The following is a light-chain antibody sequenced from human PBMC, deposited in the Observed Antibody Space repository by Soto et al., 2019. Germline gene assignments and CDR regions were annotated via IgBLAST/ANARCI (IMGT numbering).Light chain of an antibody. J-gene: IGLJ1*01. CDR1: SSDVGGYNY. V-gene: IGLV2-11*01. CDR2: DVS. CDR3: CSYAGSPRYV. Sequence: QSALTQPRSVSGSPGQSVTISCTGTSSDVGGYNYVSWYQKHPGKAPKVMIYDVSERPSGVPDRFSGSKSGNTASLTISGFQAEDKADYYCCSYAGSPRYVFGTGTKLTVL.